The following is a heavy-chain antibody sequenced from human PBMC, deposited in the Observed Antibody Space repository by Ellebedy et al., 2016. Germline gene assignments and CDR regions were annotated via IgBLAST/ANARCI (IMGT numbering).Heavy chain of an antibody. J-gene: IGHJ6*02. D-gene: IGHD4-17*01. CDR1: GGTFSSYA. CDR3: ARRHSPNGDYVYYYYGMDV. CDR2: IIPIFGTA. Sequence: SVKVSXKASGGTFSSYAISWVRQAPGQGLEWMGGIIPIFGTANYAQKFQGRVTITADESTSTAYMELSSLRSEDTAVYYCARRHSPNGDYVYYYYGMDVWGQGTTVTVSS. V-gene: IGHV1-69*13.